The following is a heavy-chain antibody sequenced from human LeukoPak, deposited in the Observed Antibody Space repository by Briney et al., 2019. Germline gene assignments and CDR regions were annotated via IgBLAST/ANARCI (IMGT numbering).Heavy chain of an antibody. CDR3: ARDQGDSSSWIIDY. V-gene: IGHV4-59*01. D-gene: IGHD6-13*01. CDR1: GGSISNYF. CDR2: IYYTGST. J-gene: IGHJ4*02. Sequence: PSETLSLTCTVSGGSISNYFWSWIRQPPGKGLEWIGYIYYTGSTNYNPSLKSRVTISVGTSKNQFSLKLSSVTAADTAVYHCARDQGDSSSWIIDYWGQGTLVTVSS.